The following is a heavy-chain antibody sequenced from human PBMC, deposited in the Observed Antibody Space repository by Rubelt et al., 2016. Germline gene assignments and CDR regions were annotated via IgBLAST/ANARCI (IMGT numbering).Heavy chain of an antibody. CDR3: AREGRVVMPYYFDY. Sequence: QLQLQESGPGLVKPSETLSLTCTVSGGSISSSSYYWGWIRQPPGKGLEWIGSIYYSGSTNYNPSLKSRVTISVDTSKNQFSLKLSSVTAADTAVYYCAREGRVVMPYYFDYWGQGTLVTVSS. CDR1: GGSISSSSYY. V-gene: IGHV4-39*07. J-gene: IGHJ4*02. D-gene: IGHD3-3*01. CDR2: IYYSGST.